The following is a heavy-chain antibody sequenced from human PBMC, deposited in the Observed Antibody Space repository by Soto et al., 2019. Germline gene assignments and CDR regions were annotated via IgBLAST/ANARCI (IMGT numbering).Heavy chain of an antibody. D-gene: IGHD2-21*01. Sequence: ASVKVSCKASGYTFTSYGISWVRQAPGQGLEWMGWISAYNGNTNDAQELQGTFTLSRDNSKIILYVQMNSLRAEDTAVYYCTRPTCDGGNCYFAHWGQGTLVTVSS. V-gene: IGHV1-18*01. J-gene: IGHJ5*02. CDR1: GYTFTSYG. CDR2: ISAYNGNT. CDR3: TRPTCDGGNCYFAH.